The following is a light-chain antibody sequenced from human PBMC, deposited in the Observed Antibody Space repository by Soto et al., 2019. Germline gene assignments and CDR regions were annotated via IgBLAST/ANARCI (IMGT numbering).Light chain of an antibody. Sequence: QSVLTQPPSASGTPGQRVTISCSGSSSNIGSKTVNWYQQLPGTAPKLLIHSNNQRPSGVPDRFSGSKSGTSASLAISGLQSEDEADYYCAAWDDSLNGYVVFGGGTQLTVL. V-gene: IGLV1-44*01. CDR3: AAWDDSLNGYVV. CDR2: SNN. CDR1: SSNIGSKT. J-gene: IGLJ2*01.